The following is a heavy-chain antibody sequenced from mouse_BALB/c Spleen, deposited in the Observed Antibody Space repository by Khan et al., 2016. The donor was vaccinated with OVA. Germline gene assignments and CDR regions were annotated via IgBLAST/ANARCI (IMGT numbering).Heavy chain of an antibody. Sequence: VKLLESGAELAKPGASVKMSCKASGYTFTNYWMHWVKQRPGQGLEWIGYINPSTDYTEYNQKFKDKATLTADKSSSTAYMQLSSLTSEDSAVYYCVNHGSSSAWFTYWGQGTLVTVSA. CDR1: GYTFTNYW. CDR2: INPSTDYT. CDR3: VNHGSSSAWFTY. D-gene: IGHD1-1*01. J-gene: IGHJ3*01. V-gene: IGHV1-7*01.